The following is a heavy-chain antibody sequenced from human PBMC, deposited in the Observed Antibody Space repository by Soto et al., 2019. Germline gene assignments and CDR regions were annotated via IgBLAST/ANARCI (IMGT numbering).Heavy chain of an antibody. D-gene: IGHD1-1*01. CDR3: ASLLCHSPNCSPLDP. J-gene: IGHJ5*02. Sequence: QLQLQESGPGLVKPSETLSLTCTVSGGSISDDTYYWGWIRQPPGKGLEWIGSMYYSGTSSYTPSPKRRVSMSVATSKRQLSLRLTSVTGADTAVYYCASLLCHSPNCSPLDPWWQGTLVTVSS. CDR2: MYYSGTS. CDR1: GGSISDDTYY. V-gene: IGHV4-39*01.